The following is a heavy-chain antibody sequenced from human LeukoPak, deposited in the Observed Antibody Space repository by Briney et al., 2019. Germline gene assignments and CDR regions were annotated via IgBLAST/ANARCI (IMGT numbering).Heavy chain of an antibody. D-gene: IGHD4-17*01. CDR2: IRGSVGST. CDR3: AKNAVTTPFGAFDI. J-gene: IGHJ3*02. V-gene: IGHV3-23*01. CDR1: GFTVSSNY. Sequence: PGGSLRLSCAASGFTVSSNYMNWVRQAPGKGLEWVSAIRGSVGSTYCADSVKGRFTISSDNSKNTLYLQMNSLRAEDTAIYYCAKNAVTTPFGAFDIWGQGAMVTVSS.